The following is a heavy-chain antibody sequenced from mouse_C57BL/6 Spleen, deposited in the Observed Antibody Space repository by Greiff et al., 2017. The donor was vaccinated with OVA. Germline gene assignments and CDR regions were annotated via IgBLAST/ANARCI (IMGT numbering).Heavy chain of an antibody. Sequence: EVKLVESGGGLVKPGGSLKLSCAASGFTFSSYAMSWVRQTPEKRLEWVATISDGGSYTYYPDNVKGRFTISRDNAKNNLYLQMSHLKSEDTAMYYCAREEGNYSNLFAYWGQGTLVTVSA. J-gene: IGHJ3*01. CDR3: AREEGNYSNLFAY. CDR2: ISDGGSYT. D-gene: IGHD2-5*01. V-gene: IGHV5-4*01. CDR1: GFTFSSYA.